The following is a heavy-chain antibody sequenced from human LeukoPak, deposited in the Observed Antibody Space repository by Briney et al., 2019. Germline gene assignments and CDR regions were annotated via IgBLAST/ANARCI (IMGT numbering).Heavy chain of an antibody. V-gene: IGHV3-11*01. CDR3: ARDGDGYNYKLDY. CDR2: ISTSGSTI. J-gene: IGHJ4*02. D-gene: IGHD5-24*01. Sequence: GGSLRLSCAASRFTFSVYYMSWIRQAPGKGLEWISYISTSGSTIYYADSVKGRFTISRDNAKNSLYLQMNSLRAEDTAVYYCARDGDGYNYKLDYWGQGTLVTVSS. CDR1: RFTFSVYY.